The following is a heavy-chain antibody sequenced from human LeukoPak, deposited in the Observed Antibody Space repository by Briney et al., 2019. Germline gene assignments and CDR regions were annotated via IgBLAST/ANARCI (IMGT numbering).Heavy chain of an antibody. V-gene: IGHV3-7*03. D-gene: IGHD5-12*01. J-gene: IGHJ6*03. Sequence: GGSLRLSCAASGFTFSSYWMTWVRQAPGKGLEWVANIVPDGSEKYYVESVRGRFTISRDNAKNSLYLQMKSLRAEDTAVYYCARTTEGYAGGPGYSYYYYMDVWGKGTTVTVSS. CDR2: IVPDGSEK. CDR1: GFTFSSYW. CDR3: ARTTEGYAGGPGYSYYYYMDV.